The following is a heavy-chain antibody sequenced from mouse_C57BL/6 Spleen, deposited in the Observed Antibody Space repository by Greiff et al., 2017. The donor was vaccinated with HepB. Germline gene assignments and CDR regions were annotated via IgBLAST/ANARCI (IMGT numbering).Heavy chain of an antibody. Sequence: QVQLKQSGAELVKPGASVKISCKASGYAFSSYWMNWVKQRPGKGLEWIGQIYPGDGDTNYNGKFKGKATLTADKSSSTAYMQLSSLTSEDSAVYFCARRYPFYYGSSHFDYWGQGTTLTVSS. J-gene: IGHJ2*01. CDR3: ARRYPFYYGSSHFDY. D-gene: IGHD1-1*01. CDR1: GYAFSSYW. CDR2: IYPGDGDT. V-gene: IGHV1-80*01.